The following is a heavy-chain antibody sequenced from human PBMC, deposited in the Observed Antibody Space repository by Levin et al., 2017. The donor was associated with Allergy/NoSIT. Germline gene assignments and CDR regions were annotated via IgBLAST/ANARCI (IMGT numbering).Heavy chain of an antibody. CDR1: GFTFSSYW. V-gene: IGHV3-7*01. D-gene: IGHD3-3*01. J-gene: IGHJ6*03. CDR3: ARDRNDYDFWSGYYHYYYYYMDV. Sequence: LGESLKISCAASGFTFSSYWMSWVRQAPGKGLEWVANIKQDGSEKYYVDSVKGRFTISRDNAKNSLYLQMNSLRAEDTAVYYCARDRNDYDFWSGYYHYYYYYMDVWGKGTTVTVSS. CDR2: IKQDGSEK.